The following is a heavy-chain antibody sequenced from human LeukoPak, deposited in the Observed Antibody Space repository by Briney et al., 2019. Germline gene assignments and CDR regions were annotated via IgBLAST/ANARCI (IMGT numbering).Heavy chain of an antibody. CDR3: ARTTEEYYGSGKSRKYYSYYYYMDV. J-gene: IGHJ6*03. Sequence: PSGTLSLTCTVSGGSISSSSYYWGWIRQPPGKGLEWIGSSYYSWSTYYNPSLKSRVTISVDRTKNHFSLKLSSVTAEDTAVYYCARTTEEYYGSGKSRKYYSYYYYMDVWGKGTTVTVSS. CDR2: SYYSWST. V-gene: IGHV4-39*07. D-gene: IGHD3-10*01. CDR1: GGSISSSSYY.